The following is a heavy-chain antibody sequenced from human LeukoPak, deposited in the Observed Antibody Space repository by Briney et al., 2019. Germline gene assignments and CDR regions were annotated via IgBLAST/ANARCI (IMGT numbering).Heavy chain of an antibody. CDR1: GFTFSSYG. CDR3: AKDRFGDQGTSYYVDQ. D-gene: IGHD4-17*01. V-gene: IGHV3-30*02. J-gene: IGHJ4*02. CDR2: ICYDGTTK. Sequence: GGSLRLSCEASGFTFSSYGLHWVRQAPGKGLEWVTFICYDGTTKHYADSVKGRFTISRDDPKKTLYLQMDSLRVEDTAVYYCAKDRFGDQGTSYYVDQWGQGTLVTVSA.